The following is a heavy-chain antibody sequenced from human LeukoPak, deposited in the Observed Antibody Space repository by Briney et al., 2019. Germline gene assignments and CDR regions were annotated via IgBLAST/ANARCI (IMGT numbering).Heavy chain of an antibody. Sequence: PSETLSLTCAVYGGSFSGYYWSWIRQPPGKGLEWIGYIYYSGSTDYNPSLKSRVTISVDTSRNQFSLRLSSVTAADTAVYYCARAEDSSGWYEIDYWGQGTLVTVSS. V-gene: IGHV4-59*01. D-gene: IGHD6-19*01. CDR1: GGSFSGYY. CDR2: IYYSGST. J-gene: IGHJ4*02. CDR3: ARAEDSSGWYEIDY.